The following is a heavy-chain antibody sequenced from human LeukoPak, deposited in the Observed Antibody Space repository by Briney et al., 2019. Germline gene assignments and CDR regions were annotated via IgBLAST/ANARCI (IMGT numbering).Heavy chain of an antibody. Sequence: PGGSLRLSCAASGFTFSDYYMSWIRQPPGKGLEWIGEINHSGSTNYNPSLKSRVTISVDTSKNQFSLKLSSVTAADTAVYYCAANNPVVPAAMPLGYWGQGTLVTVSS. V-gene: IGHV4-34*08. D-gene: IGHD2-2*01. CDR3: AANNPVVPAAMPLGY. CDR1: GFTFSDYY. J-gene: IGHJ4*02. CDR2: INHSGST.